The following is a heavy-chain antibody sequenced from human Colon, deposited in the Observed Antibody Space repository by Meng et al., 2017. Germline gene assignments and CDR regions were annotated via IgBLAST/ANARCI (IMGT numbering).Heavy chain of an antibody. V-gene: IGHV4-4*02. CDR2: IHHGGST. Sequence: QVQRPESGPGLVKPAGSLSPTCVVSGDSVSSSNWWTWVRQPPGKGLEWIGEIHHGGSTNYNPSLKSRVTISIDKSKNQFSLTLNSLTAADTAVYYCARKFTIRGPGANWLDPWGQGTLVTVSS. J-gene: IGHJ5*02. CDR3: ARKFTIRGPGANWLDP. D-gene: IGHD5-24*01. CDR1: GDSVSSSNW.